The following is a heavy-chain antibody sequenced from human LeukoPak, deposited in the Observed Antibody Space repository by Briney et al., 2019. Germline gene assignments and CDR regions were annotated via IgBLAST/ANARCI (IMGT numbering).Heavy chain of an antibody. V-gene: IGHV4-61*02. Sequence: SETLSLTCNVSGGSISSGSYYWSWIRQPAGKGLEWIGRIYTSGSTNYNPSLKSRVTISVDTSKNQFSLKLSSVTAADTAVYYCARVGGYYYYMDVWGKGTTVTVSS. J-gene: IGHJ6*03. CDR3: ARVGGYYYYMDV. CDR2: IYTSGST. CDR1: GGSISSGSYY. D-gene: IGHD1-26*01.